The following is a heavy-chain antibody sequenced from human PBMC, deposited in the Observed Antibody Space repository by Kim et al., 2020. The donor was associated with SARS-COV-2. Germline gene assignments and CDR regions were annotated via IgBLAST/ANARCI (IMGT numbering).Heavy chain of an antibody. V-gene: IGHV4-38-2*02. Sequence: SETLSLTCTVSGFSIGIGYYWAWIRQPPGRRLEWIGSISHTGNTYSNPSLRGRISISVDTSKRQFSLNVTSVTAADTAVYSCARMGISGWFNCDVWGLETMVTVSS. CDR2: ISHTGNT. CDR3: ARMGISGWFNCDV. J-gene: IGHJ3*01. D-gene: IGHD6-13*01. CDR1: GFSIGIGYY.